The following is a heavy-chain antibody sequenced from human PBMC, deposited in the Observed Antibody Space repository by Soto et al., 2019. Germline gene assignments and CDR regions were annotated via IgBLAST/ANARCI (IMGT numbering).Heavy chain of an antibody. CDR1: GYTFTSYG. CDR2: ISAYNGNT. J-gene: IGHJ3*02. CDR3: ARFTGIWYSTSGCYNVFNI. Sequence: ASVKVSCKASGYTFTSYGISWVRQAPGQGLEWLGWISAYNGNTNYAQKLQGRVTMTTDTSTSTAYMELRSLRSDDTAVYYCARFTGIWYSTSGCYNVFNIGAQGTMVTFPS. V-gene: IGHV1-18*01. D-gene: IGHD6-13*01.